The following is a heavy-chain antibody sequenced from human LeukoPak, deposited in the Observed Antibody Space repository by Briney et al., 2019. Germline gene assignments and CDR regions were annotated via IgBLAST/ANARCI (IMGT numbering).Heavy chain of an antibody. D-gene: IGHD3-22*01. CDR3: ARGTQRWLSYYYDSSPPQGT. V-gene: IGHV1-46*01. Sequence: ASVKVSCKASGYTFTSYYMHWVRQAPGQGLEWMGIINPSGGSTSYAQKFQGRVTMTRDTSTSTVYMELSSLRSEDTAVYYCARGTQRWLSYYYDSSPPQGTWGQGTLVTVSS. CDR2: INPSGGST. J-gene: IGHJ5*02. CDR1: GYTFTSYY.